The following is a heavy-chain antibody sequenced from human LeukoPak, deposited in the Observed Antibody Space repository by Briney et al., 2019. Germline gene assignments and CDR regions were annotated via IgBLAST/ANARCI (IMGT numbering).Heavy chain of an antibody. CDR2: ISYDGSNK. D-gene: IGHD2-21*02. CDR1: GFTFSSYG. Sequence: PGGSLRLSCAASGFTFSSYGMHWVRQAPGKGLEWVAVISYDGSNKYYADSVKGRFTISRDNSKNTLYLQMNSLRAEDTAVYYCAKGRDIVVVTAFTDAFDIWGQGTMVTVSS. V-gene: IGHV3-30*18. CDR3: AKGRDIVVVTAFTDAFDI. J-gene: IGHJ3*02.